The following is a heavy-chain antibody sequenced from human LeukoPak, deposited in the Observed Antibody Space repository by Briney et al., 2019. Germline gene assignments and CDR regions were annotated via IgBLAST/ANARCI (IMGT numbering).Heavy chain of an antibody. Sequence: SETLSLTCAVYGGSFSGYYWSWIRQPPGRGLEWIGSIYYSGSTYYNPSLKSRVTISVDTSKNQFSLKLSSVTAADTAVYYCASLYSSSWFPADYWGQGTLVTVSS. J-gene: IGHJ4*02. CDR3: ASLYSSSWFPADY. CDR2: IYYSGST. V-gene: IGHV4-34*01. CDR1: GGSFSGYY. D-gene: IGHD6-13*01.